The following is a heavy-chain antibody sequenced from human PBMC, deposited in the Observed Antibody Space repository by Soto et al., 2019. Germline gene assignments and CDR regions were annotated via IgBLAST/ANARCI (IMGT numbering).Heavy chain of an antibody. D-gene: IGHD3-10*01. CDR2: MNPNSGNT. CDR3: ARGHTVWFGELFYYYYYGMDV. J-gene: IGHJ6*02. Sequence: ASEKVSFKASGYTFTSDDINWVRQATGQGLEWMGWMNPNSGNTGYAQKFQGRVTMTRNTSISTAYMELSSLRSEDTAVYYCARGHTVWFGELFYYYYYGMDVWGQGTTVTVSS. CDR1: GYTFTSDD. V-gene: IGHV1-8*01.